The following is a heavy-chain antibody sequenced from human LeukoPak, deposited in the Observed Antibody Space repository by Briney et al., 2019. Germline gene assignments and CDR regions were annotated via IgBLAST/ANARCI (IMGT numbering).Heavy chain of an antibody. D-gene: IGHD3-10*01. CDR1: GYTFNNFD. Sequence: ASVKVSCKASGYTFNNFDIDWIRQAPGQGLEWMGSMAPKSGDTDLAQKFQGRVTMTRDTSLNTAYLAVSSLTSDDTAVYYCARGHNYGSGESVARAYWGQGTLVIVSS. J-gene: IGHJ4*02. CDR3: ARGHNYGSGESVARAY. V-gene: IGHV1-8*02. CDR2: MAPKSGDT.